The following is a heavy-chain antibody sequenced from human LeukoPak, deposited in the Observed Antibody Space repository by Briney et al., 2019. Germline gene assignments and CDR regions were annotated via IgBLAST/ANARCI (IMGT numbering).Heavy chain of an antibody. V-gene: IGHV3-11*01. Sequence: LSLTCAVYGGSFSGYYWSWIRQAPGKGLEWVSYISSSGSTIYYADSVKGRFTISRDNAKNSLYLQMNSLRAEDTAVYYCARVSYDSKYWFDPWGQGTLVTVSS. CDR3: ARVSYDSKYWFDP. CDR1: GGSFSGYY. CDR2: ISSSGSTI. J-gene: IGHJ5*02. D-gene: IGHD3-22*01.